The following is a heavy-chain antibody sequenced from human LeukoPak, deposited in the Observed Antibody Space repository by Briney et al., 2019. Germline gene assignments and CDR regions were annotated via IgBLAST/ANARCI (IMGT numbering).Heavy chain of an antibody. D-gene: IGHD3-10*01. V-gene: IGHV3-48*03. Sequence: PGGSLRLSCAASGFTLRSYEMNWVRQAPGKGLEWVSYISSSGSTRYYADSVKGRFTVSRDNDKNSLYLQMNSLRGEDTAVYYCARGLGRELDGAFDIWGQGTMVTVSS. CDR3: ARGLGRELDGAFDI. CDR2: ISSSGSTR. J-gene: IGHJ3*02. CDR1: GFTLRSYE.